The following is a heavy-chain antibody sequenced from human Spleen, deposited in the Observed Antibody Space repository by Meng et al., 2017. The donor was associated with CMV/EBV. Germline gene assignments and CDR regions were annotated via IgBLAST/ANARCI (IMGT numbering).Heavy chain of an antibody. CDR3: ARTDFWGAYDTEISWFDS. J-gene: IGHJ5*01. V-gene: IGHV4-61*08. CDR1: GASVNSGDYY. Sequence: GSLRLSCTVSGASVNSGDYYWSWIRQPPGKGLEWIGYIYYSGNTKYNPPLKSRVTISVDTSKNQFSLKLTSVTAADTAVYYCARTDFWGAYDTEISWFDSWGQGTLVTVSS. D-gene: IGHD3-3*01. CDR2: IYYSGNT.